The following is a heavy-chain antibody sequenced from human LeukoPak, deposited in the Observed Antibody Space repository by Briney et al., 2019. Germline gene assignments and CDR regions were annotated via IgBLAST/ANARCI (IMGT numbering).Heavy chain of an antibody. Sequence: SETLSLTCAVYGGSFSGYYWSWIRQPPGKGLEWIGEINHSGSTNYNPSLKSRVTISVDTSKNQFSLKLSSVTAADTAVYYCARDEIGVTTRGNYYSYMDVWGKGTTVTVSS. CDR2: INHSGST. V-gene: IGHV4-34*01. D-gene: IGHD5-12*01. CDR3: ARDEIGVTTRGNYYSYMDV. J-gene: IGHJ6*03. CDR1: GGSFSGYY.